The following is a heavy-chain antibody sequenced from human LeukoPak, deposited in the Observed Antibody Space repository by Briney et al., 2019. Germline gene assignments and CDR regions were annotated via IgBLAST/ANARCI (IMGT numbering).Heavy chain of an antibody. CDR2: ISSSSSYI. Sequence: GGSLRLSCAASGFTFSSYSMNWVRQAPGKGLEWVSSISSSSSYIYYADSVKGRFTISRGNAKNSLYLQMNSLRAEDTAVYYCARDLRNYDSSGYYYSVWAFDIWGQGTMVTVSS. CDR1: GFTFSSYS. J-gene: IGHJ3*02. V-gene: IGHV3-21*01. D-gene: IGHD3-22*01. CDR3: ARDLRNYDSSGYYYSVWAFDI.